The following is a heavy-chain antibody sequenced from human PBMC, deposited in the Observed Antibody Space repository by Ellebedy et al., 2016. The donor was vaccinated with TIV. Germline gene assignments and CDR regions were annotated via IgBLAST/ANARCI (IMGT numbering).Heavy chain of an antibody. CDR3: VRESGAYAY. J-gene: IGHJ4*02. CDR2: ISGNGRTI. Sequence: GESLKISCVASGFTYSSYAMNWVRQAPGKGLEWVSYISGNGRTIYYAYSVKGRFSISRDNTKNSLYLQMSSLPIDDTAVYFCVRESGAYAYWGQGALVAVSS. D-gene: IGHD2-15*01. CDR1: GFTYSSYA. V-gene: IGHV3-48*03.